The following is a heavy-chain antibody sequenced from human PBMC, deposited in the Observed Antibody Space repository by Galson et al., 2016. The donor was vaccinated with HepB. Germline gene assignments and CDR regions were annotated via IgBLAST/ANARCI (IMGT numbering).Heavy chain of an antibody. Sequence: SLRLSCAASGFTFSDYYLRWVRQAPGLGLEWISSISSFNAIYYGDSVKGRFTISRDNAENSLFFHMNSLRPEDTAAYYCARPLVTGSFYSAFDVWGEGTAVIVSS. CDR2: ISSFNAI. CDR1: GFTFSDYY. CDR3: ARPLVTGSFYSAFDV. D-gene: IGHD3-9*01. V-gene: IGHV3-69-1*02. J-gene: IGHJ6*01.